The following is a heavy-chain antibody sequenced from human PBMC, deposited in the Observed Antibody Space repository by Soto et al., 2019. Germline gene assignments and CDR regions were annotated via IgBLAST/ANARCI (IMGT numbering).Heavy chain of an antibody. D-gene: IGHD7-27*01. CDR3: ARVALLTGRIHWYFDL. Sequence: QVQLQESGPRLVKPSGTLSLTCVVSDGSISSGNWWTQVRQAPGKGMEWMGEIYESGSTNFNPSLKSPATMSMDTTENQFSVRLNSVSAADTALYYCARVALLTGRIHWYFDLWGRGTRVTASS. CDR2: IYESGST. CDR1: DGSISSGNW. J-gene: IGHJ2*01. V-gene: IGHV4-4*02.